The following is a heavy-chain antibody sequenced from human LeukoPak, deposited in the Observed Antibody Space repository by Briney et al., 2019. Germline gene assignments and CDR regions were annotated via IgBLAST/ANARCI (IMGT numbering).Heavy chain of an antibody. CDR1: GFTFSSYS. Sequence: GSLRLSCAASGFTFSSYSMNWVRQAPGKGLEWVSSISSSSSYIYYADSVKGRFTISRDNAKNSLYLQMNSPRAEDTAVYYCARDLLKAPGTQGYWGQGTLVTVSS. CDR3: ARDLLKAPGTQGY. CDR2: ISSSSSYI. V-gene: IGHV3-21*01. D-gene: IGHD6-13*01. J-gene: IGHJ4*02.